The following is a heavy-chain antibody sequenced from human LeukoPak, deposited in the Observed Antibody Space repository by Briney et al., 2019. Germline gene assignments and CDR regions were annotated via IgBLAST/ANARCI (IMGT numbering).Heavy chain of an antibody. CDR1: GVIFSNLW. D-gene: IGHD6-19*01. Sequence: GGALRLSCLASGVIFSNLWLTWVRQAPGKGLEGVGLIRSNVNGGTTDYSALVKGRFTISRDDSKSTVCLQMNSLKTADTGVYYCTVDPGIAVAGTGTIDYWGQGTLVTVSS. CDR3: TVDPGIAVAGTGTIDY. V-gene: IGHV3-15*01. CDR2: IRSNVNGGTT. J-gene: IGHJ4*02.